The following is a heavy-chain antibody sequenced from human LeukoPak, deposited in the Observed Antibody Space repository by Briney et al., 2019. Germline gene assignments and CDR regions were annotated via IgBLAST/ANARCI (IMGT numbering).Heavy chain of an antibody. J-gene: IGHJ4*02. CDR3: ARVAGLGASTVGFDY. CDR2: IIPLFGIA. CDR1: GGTFSSSA. D-gene: IGHD1-26*01. V-gene: IGHV1-69*04. Sequence: SVKVSCKASGGTFSSSAISWVRQAPGQGLEWMGRIIPLFGIANYAQKFRGRVTITADKSTSTAYVELSSLRSEDTAVYYRARVAGLGASTVGFDYWGQGTLVTVSS.